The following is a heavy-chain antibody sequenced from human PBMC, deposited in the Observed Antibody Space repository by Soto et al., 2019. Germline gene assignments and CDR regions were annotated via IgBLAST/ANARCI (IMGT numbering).Heavy chain of an antibody. CDR2: ISAYNGNT. Sequence: QVQLVQSGAEVKKPGASVKVSCKASGYTFTSYGISWVRQAPGQGLERMGWISAYNGNTNYAQKLQGRVTMTTDTTTSKAYMELRSLRSDYAAVYYFARDGVDILVVPTHGMDVWGQGTTVTVSS. D-gene: IGHD2-2*03. CDR1: GYTFTSYG. CDR3: ARDGVDILVVPTHGMDV. V-gene: IGHV1-18*01. J-gene: IGHJ6*01.